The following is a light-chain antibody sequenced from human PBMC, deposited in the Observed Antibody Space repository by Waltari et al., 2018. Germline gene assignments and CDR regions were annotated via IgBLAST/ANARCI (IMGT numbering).Light chain of an antibody. CDR3: QQRSNWPFP. CDR1: QSVSSY. CDR2: DAS. Sequence: EIVLTQSPATLSLSPGERATLSCRASQSVSSYLAWYQQKPGQAPRLLIYDASNRATGIPARFSGSGSGTDFTLTISSLEPEDFAVYYCQQRSNWPFPLGQGRRLEI. V-gene: IGKV3-11*01. J-gene: IGKJ5*01.